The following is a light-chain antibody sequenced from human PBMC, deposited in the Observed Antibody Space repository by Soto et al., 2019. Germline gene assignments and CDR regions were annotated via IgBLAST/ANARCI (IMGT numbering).Light chain of an antibody. Sequence: DIQMTHSPSSLSASVGDRVTITCQASQDISNYLNWYQQKPGKAPKVLIFDASNLETGVPSRFSGSGFGTDFTFTINSLQPEDMATYYCQHYDNLVPRSFGGGTKVEIK. CDR2: DAS. CDR3: QHYDNLVPRS. V-gene: IGKV1-33*01. CDR1: QDISNY. J-gene: IGKJ4*01.